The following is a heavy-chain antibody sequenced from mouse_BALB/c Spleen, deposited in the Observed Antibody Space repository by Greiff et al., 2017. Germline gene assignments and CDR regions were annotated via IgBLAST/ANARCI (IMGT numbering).Heavy chain of an antibody. J-gene: IGHJ2*01. Sequence: QVQLQQPGAELVMPGASVKMSCKASGYTFTDYWMHWVKQRPGQGLEWIGAIDTSDSYTSYNQKFKGKATLTVDESSSTAYMQLSSLTSEDSAVYYCAREHYYDYWGQGTTLTVSS. D-gene: IGHD1-2*01. V-gene: IGHV1-69*01. CDR2: IDTSDSYT. CDR3: AREHYYDY. CDR1: GYTFTDYW.